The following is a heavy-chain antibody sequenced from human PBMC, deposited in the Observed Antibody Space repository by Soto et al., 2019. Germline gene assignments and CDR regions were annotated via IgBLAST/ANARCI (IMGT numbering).Heavy chain of an antibody. CDR3: ATGRGYYYDY. V-gene: IGHV3-23*01. D-gene: IGHD1-1*01. J-gene: IGHJ4*02. CDR2: ISDSGSST. CDR1: GFTFRTYA. Sequence: EVQLLESGGGLVQPGGSLRLSCAASGFTFRTYAMRWVRQAPGEGLEWVSVISDSGSSTYYVDSVKGRFTISRDNSKNTLYLRMNSLRAEDTAIYYCATGRGYYYDYWGQGTLVTVSS.